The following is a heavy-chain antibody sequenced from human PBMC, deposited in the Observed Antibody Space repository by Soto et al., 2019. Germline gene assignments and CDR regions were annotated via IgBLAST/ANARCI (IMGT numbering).Heavy chain of an antibody. J-gene: IGHJ6*02. CDR2: IYYSGST. CDR1: GGSISSYY. CDR3: ARDYRRYCSGGSCYCYYYYGMDV. D-gene: IGHD2-15*01. V-gene: IGHV4-59*01. Sequence: PSETLSLTCTVSGGSISSYYWSWIRQPPGKGLEWIGYIYYSGSTNYNPSLKSRVTISVDTSKNQFSLKLSSVTAADTAVYYCARDYRRYCSGGSCYCYYYYGMDVWGQGTTVTVSS.